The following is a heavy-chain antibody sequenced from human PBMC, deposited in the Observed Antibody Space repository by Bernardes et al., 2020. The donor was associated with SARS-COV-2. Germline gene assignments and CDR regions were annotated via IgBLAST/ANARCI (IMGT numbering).Heavy chain of an antibody. V-gene: IGHV3-74*01. Sequence: GGSLRLSRAASGFTFSSYWMHWVRQAPGKGLVWVSRINSDGSSTSYADSVKGRFTISRDNAKNTLYLQMNSLRAEDTAVYYCAREDSSGWYPFDYWGQGTLVTVSS. J-gene: IGHJ4*02. CDR3: AREDSSGWYPFDY. CDR1: GFTFSSYW. D-gene: IGHD6-19*01. CDR2: INSDGSST.